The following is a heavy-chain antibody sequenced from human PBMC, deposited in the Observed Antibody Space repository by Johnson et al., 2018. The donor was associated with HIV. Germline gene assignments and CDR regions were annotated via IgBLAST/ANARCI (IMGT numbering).Heavy chain of an antibody. Sequence: QEQLVESGGGVVQPGRSLRLSCAASGFTFSSYAMHWVRQAPGKGLEWVAVISYDGSNKYYADSVKGRFTISRDNSKNTLYLRMNSLRAEDTARYYCAKEGDYRVGFGHSSTDAFDMWGQGTMVTVSS. CDR3: AKEGDYRVGFGHSSTDAFDM. D-gene: IGHD3-16*01. J-gene: IGHJ3*02. CDR1: GFTFSSYA. CDR2: ISYDGSNK. V-gene: IGHV3-30*14.